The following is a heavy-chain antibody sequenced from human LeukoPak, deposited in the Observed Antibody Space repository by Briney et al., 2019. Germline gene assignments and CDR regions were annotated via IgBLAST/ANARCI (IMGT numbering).Heavy chain of an antibody. CDR1: GFTFSIYW. J-gene: IGHJ3*02. CDR3: ARWTGKGDAFDI. V-gene: IGHV3-74*01. CDR2: INIDVGST. Sequence: GGSLRLSCAASGFTFSIYWMHWVRQAPGEGVGWVSRINIDVGSTSYEDSVKGRFTISRDTAKTTLYLQMNSLRAEDTPVYYCARWTGKGDAFDIWGQGPMVTVSS. D-gene: IGHD3/OR15-3a*01.